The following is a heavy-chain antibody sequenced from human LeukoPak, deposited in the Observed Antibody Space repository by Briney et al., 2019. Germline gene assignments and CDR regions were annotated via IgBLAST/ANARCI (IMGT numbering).Heavy chain of an antibody. CDR2: IIPIFGTA. CDR3: AIWGQQLDFDY. D-gene: IGHD6-13*01. V-gene: IGHV1-69*05. CDR1: GGTFSSYA. Sequence: ASVKVSFKASGGTFSSYAISWVRQAPGQGLEWMGGIIPIFGTANYAQKFQGRVTITTDESTSTAYMERSSVRAEDTGVYDRAIWGQQLDFDYWGQGTLVTVSS. J-gene: IGHJ4*02.